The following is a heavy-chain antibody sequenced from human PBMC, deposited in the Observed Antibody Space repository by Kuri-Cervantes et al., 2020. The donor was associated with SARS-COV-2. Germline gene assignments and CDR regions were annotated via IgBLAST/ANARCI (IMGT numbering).Heavy chain of an antibody. CDR2: IWSDANYK. CDR1: DFTLTTDA. V-gene: IGHV3-33*01. Sequence: LSLTCAVSDFTLTTDAMHGVRQAPGKGLEWVTIIWSDANYKYDIDSVKGRFTVSRDNAKNTLYLQMNSLRAEDTAVYYCARRYTDVLGFLEWPGKTQYYYYIDVWGKGTTVTVSS. D-gene: IGHD3-3*01. J-gene: IGHJ6*03. CDR3: ARRYTDVLGFLEWPGKTQYYYYIDV.